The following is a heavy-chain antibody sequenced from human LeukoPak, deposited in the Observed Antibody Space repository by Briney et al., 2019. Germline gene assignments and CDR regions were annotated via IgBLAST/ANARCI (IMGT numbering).Heavy chain of an antibody. J-gene: IGHJ3*02. D-gene: IGHD3-3*01. CDR2: ISSSSGTM. CDR3: AKSRLSGINDAFDI. Sequence: PGGSLRLSCAASGFTFSSYSMNWVRQAPGKGLEWVSYISSSSGTMYYADSVKGRFSISRDNAKKSLYLQMNSLRAEDTALYYCAKSRLSGINDAFDIWGQGTMVTVSS. CDR1: GFTFSSYS. V-gene: IGHV3-48*01.